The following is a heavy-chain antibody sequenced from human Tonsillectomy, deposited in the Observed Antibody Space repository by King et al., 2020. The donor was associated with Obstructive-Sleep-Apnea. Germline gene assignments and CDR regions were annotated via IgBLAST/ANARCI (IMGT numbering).Heavy chain of an antibody. J-gene: IGHJ3*02. CDR3: ARDGTDGDEDALEI. V-gene: IGHV4-30-4*01. D-gene: IGHD4-17*01. CDR2: LHYSGST. Sequence: QLQESGPGLVKPSQTLSLTCTVSSGSISSGDYYWSWIRQPPGKGLEWIGYLHYSGSTYYNPSLKTRVSMSVDTSKNQFSLKLRSVTASDTAVYYCARDGTDGDEDALEIWGQGKMVTV. CDR1: SGSISSGDYY.